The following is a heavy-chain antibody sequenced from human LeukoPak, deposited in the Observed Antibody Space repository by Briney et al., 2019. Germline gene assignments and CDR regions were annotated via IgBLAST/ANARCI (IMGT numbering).Heavy chain of an antibody. Sequence: AGGSLRLSCAASGFTFSSYEMNWVRQAPGKGLEWVSYISSSGSTIYYADSVKGRFTVSRDNAKNSLYLQMNSLRAEDTAVYYCVRGGRRTLVVVATKGGVDYWGQGTLVTVSS. CDR3: VRGGRRTLVVVATKGGVDY. J-gene: IGHJ4*02. CDR1: GFTFSSYE. D-gene: IGHD2-15*01. CDR2: ISSSGSTI. V-gene: IGHV3-48*03.